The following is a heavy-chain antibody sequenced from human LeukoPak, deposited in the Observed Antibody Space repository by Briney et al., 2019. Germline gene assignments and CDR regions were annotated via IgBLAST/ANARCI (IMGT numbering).Heavy chain of an antibody. CDR2: MYYTGNT. D-gene: IGHD3-22*01. Sequence: SETLSLTCIVSGGSISDDYWSWVRQPPGKGLEWIGYMYYTGNTNYNPSLMSRVTMSADTSKNQFSLKLTSVTAADTAMYYCARDRRWYYDSSGYLDYWGQGILVTVSS. CDR3: ARDRRWYYDSSGYLDY. J-gene: IGHJ4*02. CDR1: GGSISDDY. V-gene: IGHV4-59*01.